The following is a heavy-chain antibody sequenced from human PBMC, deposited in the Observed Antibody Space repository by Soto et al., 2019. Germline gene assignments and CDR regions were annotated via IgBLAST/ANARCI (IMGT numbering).Heavy chain of an antibody. J-gene: IGHJ5*02. Sequence: QVQLQESGPGLVKPSQTLPLTCTVSGGSISSGGYYWSWIRQHPGKGLEWIGYIYYSGSTYYNPALKSRVTISVDTSKNQFSLKLSSVTAADTAVYYCARELPPPDGDYPNWFDPWGQGTLVTVSS. CDR2: IYYSGST. CDR3: ARELPPPDGDYPNWFDP. CDR1: GGSISSGGYY. D-gene: IGHD4-17*01. V-gene: IGHV4-31*03.